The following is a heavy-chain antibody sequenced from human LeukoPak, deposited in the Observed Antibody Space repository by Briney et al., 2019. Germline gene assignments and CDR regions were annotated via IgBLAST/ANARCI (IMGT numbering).Heavy chain of an antibody. CDR2: INPSGGST. CDR3: ARDAWDDYGDYRFDY. J-gene: IGHJ4*02. D-gene: IGHD4-17*01. Sequence: ASVKVSCKASGYTFTSYYMHLVRQAPGQGLEWMGIINPSGGSTSYAQKFQGRVTMTRDTSTSTVYMELSSLRSEDTAVYYCARDAWDDYGDYRFDYWGQGTLVTVSS. V-gene: IGHV1-46*01. CDR1: GYTFTSYY.